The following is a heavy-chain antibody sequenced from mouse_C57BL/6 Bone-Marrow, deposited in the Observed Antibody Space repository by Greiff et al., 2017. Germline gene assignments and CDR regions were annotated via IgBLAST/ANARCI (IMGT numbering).Heavy chain of an antibody. Sequence: VQLQQSGPELVKPGASVQISCKASGYAFSSSWMNWVKQRPGKGLEWIGRIYPGDGDTNYNGKFKGKATLTADKSSSTAYMQLSSLTSEYSAVYCCARAGNCYHSWGQGTTPPASS. V-gene: IGHV1-82*01. D-gene: IGHD4-1*02. CDR3: ARAGNCYHS. J-gene: IGHJ2*01. CDR1: GYAFSSSW. CDR2: IYPGDGDT.